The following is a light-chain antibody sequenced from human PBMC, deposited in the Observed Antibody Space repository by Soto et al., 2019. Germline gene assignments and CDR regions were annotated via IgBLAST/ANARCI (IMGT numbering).Light chain of an antibody. CDR2: DAS. CDR3: QQCSWHPFTVT. Sequence: EIVMTQSPATLSVSPGERATLSGRASQSVSSNLAWYQQKPGQAPRLLIYDASTRATGIPARFSGSGSGTEYTLTISSLQSEDSAVYYCQQCSWHPFTVTFGGGTKVEIK. J-gene: IGKJ4*01. CDR1: QSVSSN. V-gene: IGKV3-15*01.